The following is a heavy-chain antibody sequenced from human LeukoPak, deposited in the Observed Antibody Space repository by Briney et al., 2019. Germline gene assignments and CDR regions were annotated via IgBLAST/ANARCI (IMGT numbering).Heavy chain of an antibody. CDR3: ARGMMPDWFDF. CDR1: GGSINNYY. V-gene: IGHV4-59*01. J-gene: IGHJ5*01. CDR2: IFEIGNT. D-gene: IGHD2-2*01. Sequence: SETLSLTCPVSGGSINNYYWTWIRQPPGKGLEWVGYIFEIGNTNYNPSLKSRVTVSLETSKNQFSLRLNSVTAADTAVYYCARGMMPDWFDFWGQGTLVTVSS.